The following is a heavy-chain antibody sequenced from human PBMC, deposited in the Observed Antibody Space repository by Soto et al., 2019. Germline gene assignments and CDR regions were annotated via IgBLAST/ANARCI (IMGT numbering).Heavy chain of an antibody. D-gene: IGHD4-17*01. Sequence: EVQLVESGGGLVQPGGSLRLSCAASGFTFSSYWMSWVRQAPGKGLEWVANIKQDGSEKYYVDSVKGRFTISRDNAKNSLYLQMNSLRAEDTAVYYCARTMNYGDYDWFDPWGQGTLVTVSS. V-gene: IGHV3-7*01. J-gene: IGHJ5*02. CDR2: IKQDGSEK. CDR1: GFTFSSYW. CDR3: ARTMNYGDYDWFDP.